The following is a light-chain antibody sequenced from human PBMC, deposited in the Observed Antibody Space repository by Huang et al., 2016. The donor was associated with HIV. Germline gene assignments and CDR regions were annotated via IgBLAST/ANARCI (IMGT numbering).Light chain of an antibody. CDR1: QSVGTY. J-gene: IGKJ5*01. CDR2: SAS. Sequence: IQMTQSPTSLSASVGDRVFISCRTSQSVGTYLNWYQQKPGKAQKLLISSASTLHPGVPSRFSGGGSGIFFTLAIRGLQLDDFATYFCQQSFGALSSFGPGTRL. V-gene: IGKV1-39*01. CDR3: QQSFGALSS.